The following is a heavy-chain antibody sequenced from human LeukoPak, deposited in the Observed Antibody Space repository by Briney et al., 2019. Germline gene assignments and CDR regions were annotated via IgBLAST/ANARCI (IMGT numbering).Heavy chain of an antibody. CDR1: GFTFSSYA. J-gene: IGHJ4*02. CDR2: ISGSGGST. D-gene: IGHD6-6*01. Sequence: GGSLRLSCAASGFTFSSYAMSWIRQAPGKGLEWVSAISGSGGSTYYADSVKGRFTISRDNSKNTLYLQMNSLRAEDTAVYYCAKDLFEYSSSSAFDYWGQGTLVTVSS. V-gene: IGHV3-23*01. CDR3: AKDLFEYSSSSAFDY.